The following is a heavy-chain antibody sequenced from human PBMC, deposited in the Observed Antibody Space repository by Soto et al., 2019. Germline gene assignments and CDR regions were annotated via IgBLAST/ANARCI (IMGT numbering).Heavy chain of an antibody. D-gene: IGHD3-3*01. V-gene: IGHV6-1*01. CDR2: TYYRSKWYN. J-gene: IGHJ6*02. CDR3: ARASVTIFGVVTDYGMDV. CDR1: GDSVSSNSAA. Sequence: SHTLSLTCAISGDSVSSNSAAWNWIRQSPSRGLEWLGRTYYRSKWYNDYAVSVKSRITINPDTSKNQFSLQLNSVTPEDTAVYYCARASVTIFGVVTDYGMDVWGQGTTVTVS.